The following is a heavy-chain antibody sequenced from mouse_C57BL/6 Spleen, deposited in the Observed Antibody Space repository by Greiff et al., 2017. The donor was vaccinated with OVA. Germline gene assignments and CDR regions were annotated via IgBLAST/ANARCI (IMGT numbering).Heavy chain of an antibody. CDR2: IYPGDGDT. CDR3: ARDPLTGTANY. D-gene: IGHD4-1*01. V-gene: IGHV1-82*01. CDR1: GYAFSSSW. Sequence: VQLVESGPELVKPGASVKISCKASGYAFSSSWMNWVKQRPGKGLEWIGRIYPGDGDTNYNGKFKGKATLTADKSSSTAYMQLSSLTSEDSAVYFCARDPLTGTANYWGQGTTLTVSS. J-gene: IGHJ2*01.